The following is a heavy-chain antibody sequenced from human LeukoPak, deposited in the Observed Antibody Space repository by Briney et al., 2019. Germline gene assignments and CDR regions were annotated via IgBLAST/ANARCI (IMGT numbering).Heavy chain of an antibody. Sequence: GGSLRLSCAASGFTFSSYAMHWVRQAPGKGLEWVAFIWYDGSNKDYTDSVKGRFTISRDNAKNRLHLQMNSLRAEDAAVYYCASDYGDYSSYYYGMDVWGQGTTVTVSS. CDR1: GFTFSSYA. V-gene: IGHV3-33*01. CDR3: ASDYGDYSSYYYGMDV. D-gene: IGHD4-17*01. CDR2: IWYDGSNK. J-gene: IGHJ6*02.